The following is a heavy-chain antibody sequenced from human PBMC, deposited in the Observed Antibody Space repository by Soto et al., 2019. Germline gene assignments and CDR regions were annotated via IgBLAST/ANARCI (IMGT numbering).Heavy chain of an antibody. CDR1: GYTFTSYG. V-gene: IGHV1-18*01. Sequence: ASVKVSCKASGYTFTSYGISWVRQAPGQGLEWMGWISAYNGNTNYAQKLQGRVTMTTDTSTSTAYMELRSLRSDDTAVYYCARVGWAAIEVAGNMMQRANWFDPWGQGTLVYVS. CDR2: ISAYNGNT. CDR3: ARVGWAAIEVAGNMMQRANWFDP. J-gene: IGHJ5*02. D-gene: IGHD6-19*01.